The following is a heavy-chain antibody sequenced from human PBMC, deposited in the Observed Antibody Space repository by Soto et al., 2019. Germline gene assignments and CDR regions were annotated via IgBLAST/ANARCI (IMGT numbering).Heavy chain of an antibody. V-gene: IGHV3-13*01. Sequence: GGSLRLSCAASGFTFSSYDMHRVRQATGKGLEWFSASRTAGDTYYRGSLKGRFTTSRENAKNSLYLQMNSLRAEDTAVYYCARDQHIVVAGNLEPGLRYFDYWGQGNLVTVSS. CDR2: SRTAGDT. D-gene: IGHD2-21*01. J-gene: IGHJ4*02. CDR3: ARDQHIVVAGNLEPGLRYFDY. CDR1: GFTFSSYD.